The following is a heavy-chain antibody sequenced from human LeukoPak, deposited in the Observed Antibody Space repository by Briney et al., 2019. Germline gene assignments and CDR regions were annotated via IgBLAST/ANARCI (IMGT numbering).Heavy chain of an antibody. CDR3: AKETTHIAAAGQLDY. CDR2: ISSSGSTI. V-gene: IGHV3-48*03. D-gene: IGHD6-13*01. J-gene: IGHJ4*02. CDR1: GFTFSSYE. Sequence: GGSLRLSCAASGFTFSSYEMNWVRQAPGKGLEWVSYISSSGSTIYYADSVKGRFTISRDNAKNSLYLQMNSLRAEDTALYYCAKETTHIAAAGQLDYWGQGTLVTVSS.